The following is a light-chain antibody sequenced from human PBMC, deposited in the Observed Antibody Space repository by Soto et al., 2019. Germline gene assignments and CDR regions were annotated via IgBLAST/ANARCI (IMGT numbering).Light chain of an antibody. V-gene: IGLV2-14*01. CDR2: DTN. Sequence: QSALTQPASVSGSPGQSITVSCTGTSSDIGGYIFGSWYQQHPGKAPKLMIYDTNNRPSGVSKRFPGSKSGNTASLTISGLQAEDEADYYCVSYTARSSYVFGTGTKLTVL. CDR3: VSYTARSSYV. J-gene: IGLJ1*01. CDR1: SSDIGGYIF.